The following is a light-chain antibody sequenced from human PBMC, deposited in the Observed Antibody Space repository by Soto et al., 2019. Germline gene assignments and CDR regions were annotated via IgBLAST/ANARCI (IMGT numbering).Light chain of an antibody. J-gene: IGKJ5*01. CDR3: QQRNIWPPVT. Sequence: EIVLTQSPATLSSFLVDRVTLSFRASQYINTRLAWYQHRPGQAPRLLIYQTSIRAAGIPARFSGSGSGTDFTLTISSLEPEDFAVYYCQQRNIWPPVTFGQGTRLEIK. V-gene: IGKV3-11*01. CDR2: QTS. CDR1: QYINTR.